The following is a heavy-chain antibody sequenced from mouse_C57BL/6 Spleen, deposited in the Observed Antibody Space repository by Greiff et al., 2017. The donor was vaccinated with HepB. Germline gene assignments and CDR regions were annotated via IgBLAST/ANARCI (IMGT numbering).Heavy chain of an antibody. CDR2: IYPGDGDT. Sequence: QVQLQQSGPELVKPGASVKISCKASGYAFSSSWMNWVKQRPGKGLEWIGRIYPGDGDTNYNGKFKGKATLTADKSSSTAYMQLSSLTSEDSAVYFCARSRITTVYAMDYWGQGTSVTVSS. CDR1: GYAFSSSW. D-gene: IGHD1-1*01. V-gene: IGHV1-82*01. CDR3: ARSRITTVYAMDY. J-gene: IGHJ4*01.